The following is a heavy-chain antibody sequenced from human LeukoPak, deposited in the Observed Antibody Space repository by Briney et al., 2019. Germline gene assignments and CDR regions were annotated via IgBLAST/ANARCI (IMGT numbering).Heavy chain of an antibody. CDR3: ARGMAGSSRFDN. CDR1: GFTFSSYW. V-gene: IGHV3-74*01. J-gene: IGHJ4*02. Sequence: GGSLRLSCAASGFTFSSYWMHWVRQAPGKGLVWVSRINNDGSSIIYADSVKRRFTISRDNAKNTLYLQMNSLRAEDTAVYYCARGMAGSSRFDNWGQGTLVTVSS. CDR2: INNDGSSI. D-gene: IGHD6-19*01.